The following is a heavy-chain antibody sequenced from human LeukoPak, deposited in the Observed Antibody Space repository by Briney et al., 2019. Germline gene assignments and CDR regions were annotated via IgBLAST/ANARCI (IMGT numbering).Heavy chain of an antibody. V-gene: IGHV3-21*01. J-gene: IGHJ4*02. Sequence: PGGSLRLSCAPSGFTFSTYSMNWVRQAPGKGLEWVSSISSSSSYIYYADSVKGRFTISRDNAKNSLYLQMNSLRAEDTAVYYCASIIRYYYDSSGFPSGWGQGTLVTVSS. CDR3: ASIIRYYYDSSGFPSG. CDR1: GFTFSTYS. CDR2: ISSSSSYI. D-gene: IGHD3-22*01.